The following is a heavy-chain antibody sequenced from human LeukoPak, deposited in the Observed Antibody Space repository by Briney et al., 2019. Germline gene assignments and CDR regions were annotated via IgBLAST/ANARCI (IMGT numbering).Heavy chain of an antibody. V-gene: IGHV5-51*01. CDR1: GYSFTSYW. J-gene: IGHJ4*02. D-gene: IGHD4-17*01. CDR3: ARRHGDFSLGYFDY. CDR2: IYPGDSES. Sequence: NSGESLKISCKGSGYSFTSYWIGWVRQMPGKGLEWMGIIYPGDSESRYSPSFQGQVTISADKSISTAYLQWSSLKASDTAMYYCARRHGDFSLGYFDYWGQGTLVTVSS.